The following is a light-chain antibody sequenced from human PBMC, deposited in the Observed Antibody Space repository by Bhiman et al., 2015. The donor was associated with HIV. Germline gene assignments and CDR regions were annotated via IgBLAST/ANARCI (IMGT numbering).Light chain of an antibody. CDR3: SSLTSSITYV. CDR1: SSDVGGYNY. CDR2: DVS. V-gene: IGLV2-14*03. J-gene: IGLJ1*01. Sequence: QSALTQPASVSGSPGQSITISCTGTSSDVGGYNYVSWYLQHPGKAPKLMIYDVSNRPSGVSNRFSGSKSGNTASLTISGLQAEDEADYYCSSLTSSITYVFGTGTNVTVL.